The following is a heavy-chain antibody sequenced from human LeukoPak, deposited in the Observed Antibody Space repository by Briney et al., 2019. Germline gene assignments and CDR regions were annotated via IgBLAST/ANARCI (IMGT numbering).Heavy chain of an antibody. CDR3: ARVRTFRIAAVYYMDV. CDR1: GYTFTSYG. V-gene: IGHV1-18*01. CDR2: ISAYNGNT. Sequence: ASVKVSCKASGYTFTSYGISWVRQAPGQGLEWMGWISAYNGNTNYAQKLQGRVTITTDTSPSTAYMELRSLRSADTAVYYCARVRTFRIAAVYYMDVWGKGTTVTVSS. D-gene: IGHD6-13*01. J-gene: IGHJ6*03.